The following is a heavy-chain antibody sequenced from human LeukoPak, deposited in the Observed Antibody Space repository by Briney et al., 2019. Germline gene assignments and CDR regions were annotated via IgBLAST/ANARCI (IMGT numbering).Heavy chain of an antibody. CDR3: ARERYQKAPDY. Sequence: SETLSLTCTVSGGSISSYYWSWIRQPPGKGLEWIGYIYYSGSTNYNPSLTSRVTISVDTSKNQFSLKLSSVTAADTAVYYCARERYQKAPDYWGQGTLVTVSS. D-gene: IGHD2-2*01. V-gene: IGHV4-59*01. CDR1: GGSISSYY. CDR2: IYYSGST. J-gene: IGHJ4*02.